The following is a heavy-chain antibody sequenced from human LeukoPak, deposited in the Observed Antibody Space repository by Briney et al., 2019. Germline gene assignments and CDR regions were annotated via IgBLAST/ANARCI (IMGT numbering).Heavy chain of an antibody. CDR2: ISRSSRHV. J-gene: IGHJ1*01. CDR3: VRDLMGSGSTTAYLHH. Sequence: GGSLRLSCAASGFTFSDYSMNWVRQAPGKGLESVSSISRSSRHVYYAGSVTAPFTISRDNTKNSLYLQMNSLRAEDMAVYFCVRDLMGSGSTTAYLHHWGQGTLVTVSS. D-gene: IGHD1-1*01. CDR1: GFTFSDYS. V-gene: IGHV3-21*01.